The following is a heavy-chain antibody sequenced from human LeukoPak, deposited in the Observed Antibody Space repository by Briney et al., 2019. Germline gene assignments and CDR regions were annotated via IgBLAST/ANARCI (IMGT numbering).Heavy chain of an antibody. J-gene: IGHJ4*02. V-gene: IGHV4-59*01. CDR1: GGSISSYY. D-gene: IGHD2-15*01. CDR2: IYYSGST. Sequence: SETLSPTCTVSGGSISSYYWSWIRQPPGKGLEWIGYIYYSGSTNYNPSLKSRVTISVDTSKNQFSLKLSSVTAADTAVYYCARDAGAYCSGGSCYSGHFDYWGQGTLVTVSS. CDR3: ARDAGAYCSGGSCYSGHFDY.